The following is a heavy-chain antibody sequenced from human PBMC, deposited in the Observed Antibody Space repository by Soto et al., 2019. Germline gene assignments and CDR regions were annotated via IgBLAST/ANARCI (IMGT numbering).Heavy chain of an antibody. J-gene: IGHJ5*02. CDR1: GGSFSGYY. Sequence: QVQLQQWGAGLLKPSETLSLTCAVYGGSFSGYYWSWIRQPPGKGLEWIGEINHSGSTNYNPSLKRRGTISVDTSKNQFSLKLSSVTAADTAVYYCARGGTGYSYGQGWFDPWGQGTLVTVSS. V-gene: IGHV4-34*01. D-gene: IGHD5-18*01. CDR2: INHSGST. CDR3: ARGGTGYSYGQGWFDP.